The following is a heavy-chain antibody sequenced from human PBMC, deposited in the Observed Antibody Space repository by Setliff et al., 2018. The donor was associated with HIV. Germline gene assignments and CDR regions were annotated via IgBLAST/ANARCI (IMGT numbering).Heavy chain of an antibody. V-gene: IGHV3-11*04. D-gene: IGHD1-7*01. CDR3: VKDMTGTPSYFFDY. Sequence: GGSLRLSCAVSGFFFSDHYMSWIRQAPGKGLEWVSYISFSGNTIYYRDSVRGRFTIARDNAKNTLYLQMNSLRAEDTAVYYCVKDMTGTPSYFFDYWGQGTLVTVSS. CDR1: GFFFSDHY. CDR2: ISFSGNTI. J-gene: IGHJ4*02.